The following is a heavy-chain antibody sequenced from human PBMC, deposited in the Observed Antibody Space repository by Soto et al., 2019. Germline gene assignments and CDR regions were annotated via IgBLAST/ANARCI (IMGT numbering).Heavy chain of an antibody. V-gene: IGHV3-30*03. CDR2: ISYDGSNK. Sequence: PGGSLRLSCAASGFTFSSYGMHWVRQAPGKGLEWVAVISYDGSNKYYADTVKGRFTIYRDNSKNTLYLKMNSLRAEDTAVYYCSCSAYYDFWSGPPTYGMDVWGQGTTVTVSS. CDR3: SCSAYYDFWSGPPTYGMDV. CDR1: GFTFSSYG. J-gene: IGHJ6*02. D-gene: IGHD3-3*01.